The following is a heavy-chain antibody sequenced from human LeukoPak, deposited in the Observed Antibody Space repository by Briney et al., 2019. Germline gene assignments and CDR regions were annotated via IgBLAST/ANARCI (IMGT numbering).Heavy chain of an antibody. Sequence: GGSLRLSCAASGFPFSSYSMNWVRQAPGKGLEWVSSISSSSSYIYYADSVKGRFTISRDNAKNSLYLQMNSLKTEDTAVYYCTREETIVRGVKTHIDYWGQGTLVTVSS. V-gene: IGHV3-21*03. CDR2: ISSSSSYI. J-gene: IGHJ4*02. D-gene: IGHD3-10*01. CDR1: GFPFSSYS. CDR3: TREETIVRGVKTHIDY.